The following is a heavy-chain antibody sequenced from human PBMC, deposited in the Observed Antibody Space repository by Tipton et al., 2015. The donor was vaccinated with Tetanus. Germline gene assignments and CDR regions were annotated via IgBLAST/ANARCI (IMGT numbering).Heavy chain of an antibody. CDR2: IWYDGSNK. J-gene: IGHJ2*01. V-gene: IGHV3-33*01. CDR1: GFTFRSYG. CDR3: ARDIAIVRARDWYFDV. Sequence: SLRLSCAASGFTFRSYGMHWVRQAPGKGLEWVALIWYDGSNKNYADSVKGRFTIPRDNSKNTLYLQMNSLSAEDTAVYYCARDIAIVRARDWYFDVWGRGPLVTVSS. D-gene: IGHD2/OR15-2a*01.